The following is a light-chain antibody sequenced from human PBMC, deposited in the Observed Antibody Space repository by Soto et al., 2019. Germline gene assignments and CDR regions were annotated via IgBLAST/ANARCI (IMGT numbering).Light chain of an antibody. CDR3: SSYAGSNNFGV. V-gene: IGLV2-8*01. Sequence: LTQPPSASGSPGQSVTISCTGTSSDVGGYNYVSWYQQHPGKAPKLMIYEVSKRPSGVPDRFSGSKSDNTASLTVSGLQAEDEADYYCSSYAGSNNFGVFGTGTKVTVL. CDR2: EVS. CDR1: SSDVGGYNY. J-gene: IGLJ1*01.